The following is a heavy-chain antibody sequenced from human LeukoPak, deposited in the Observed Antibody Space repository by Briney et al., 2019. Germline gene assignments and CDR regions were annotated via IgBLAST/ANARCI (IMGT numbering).Heavy chain of an antibody. Sequence: ASVKVSCKASGYTFTSYYMHWVRQAPGQGLEWMGIINPSGGSTSYAQKFRGRVTMTRDTSTSTVYMELSSLRSEDTAVYYCARGASYYYDSSGYGESWGQGTMVTVSS. CDR3: ARGASYYYDSSGYGES. D-gene: IGHD3-22*01. J-gene: IGHJ3*01. V-gene: IGHV1-46*01. CDR2: INPSGGST. CDR1: GYTFTSYY.